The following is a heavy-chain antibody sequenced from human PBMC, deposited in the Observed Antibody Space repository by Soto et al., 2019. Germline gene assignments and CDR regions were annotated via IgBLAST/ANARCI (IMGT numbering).Heavy chain of an antibody. CDR2: ISSSGDNE. D-gene: IGHD5-12*01. CDR3: ARTNYDSGYDPDAFDI. J-gene: IGHJ3*02. CDR1: GFIFGYYG. V-gene: IGHV3-30*03. Sequence: QVQLVESGGGVVQPGRSLRLSCEGSGFIFGYYGVHWVRQAPGRGLEWVTAISSSGDNEFYADSVKGRFTISRDNSRNTMYVQIHSLTSEDTAVYYCARTNYDSGYDPDAFDIWGQGTMVTVSS.